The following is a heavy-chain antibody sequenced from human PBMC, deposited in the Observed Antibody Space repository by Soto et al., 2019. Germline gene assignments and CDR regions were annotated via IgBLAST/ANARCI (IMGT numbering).Heavy chain of an antibody. CDR2: SRNKDHSFST. V-gene: IGHV3-72*01. J-gene: IGHJ4*02. CDR3: ARGRNSFDY. Sequence: EVQLVESGGGLVQPGGSLRLSCAVSGFTFSDHYMDWFRQAPGKGLEWVGRSRNKDHSFSTEYAASAKCRFTISRDRSNNLLYLQMNSLKTEDTAVYDCARGRNSFDYWGQGTLVTVSS. CDR1: GFTFSDHY.